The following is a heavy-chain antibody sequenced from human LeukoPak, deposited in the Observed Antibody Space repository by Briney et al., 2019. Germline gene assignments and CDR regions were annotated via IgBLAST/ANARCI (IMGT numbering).Heavy chain of an antibody. J-gene: IGHJ6*03. V-gene: IGHV4-39*01. CDR1: GGSISSSSYY. CDR2: IYYSGST. Sequence: SETLSLTCTVSGGSISSSSYYWGWIRQPPGKGLEWIGSIYYSGSTYYNPSLKSRVIISVDTSKNQFSLKLSSVTAADTAVYYCARRRFVVATICYMDVWGKGTTVTVSS. CDR3: ARRRFVVATICYMDV. D-gene: IGHD5-12*01.